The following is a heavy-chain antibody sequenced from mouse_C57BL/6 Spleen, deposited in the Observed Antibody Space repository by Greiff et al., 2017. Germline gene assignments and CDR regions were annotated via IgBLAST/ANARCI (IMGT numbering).Heavy chain of an antibody. CDR3: ARSDTTAVGRAMDY. Sequence: QVHVKQPGAELVMPGASVKLSCKASGYTFTSYWMHWVKQRPGQGLEWIGEIDPSDSYTNYNQKFKGKSTLTVDKSSSTAYMQLSSLTSEDSAVYYCARSDTTAVGRAMDYWGQGTSVTVSS. D-gene: IGHD1-2*01. CDR2: IDPSDSYT. V-gene: IGHV1-69*01. J-gene: IGHJ4*01. CDR1: GYTFTSYW.